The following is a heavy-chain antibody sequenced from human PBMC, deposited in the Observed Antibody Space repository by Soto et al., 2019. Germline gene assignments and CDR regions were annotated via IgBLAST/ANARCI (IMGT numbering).Heavy chain of an antibody. CDR3: ARGEWDSSWIYYYYGMDV. V-gene: IGHV4-34*01. Sequence: PSETLSLTCAVYGGSFSGYYWSWIRQPPGKGLEWIGEINHSGSTNYNPSLKSRVTISVDTSKNQFSLKLGSVTAADTAVYYCARGEWDSSWIYYYYGMDVGGHGTTVKVSS. J-gene: IGHJ6*01. CDR1: GGSFSGYY. D-gene: IGHD6-13*01. CDR2: INHSGST.